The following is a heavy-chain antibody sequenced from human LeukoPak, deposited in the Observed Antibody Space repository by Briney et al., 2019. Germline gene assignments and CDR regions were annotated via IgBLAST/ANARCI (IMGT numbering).Heavy chain of an antibody. J-gene: IGHJ4*02. CDR2: VYTSGSN. CDR1: AGFISGYY. Sequence: PPQSLSLTYTVSAGFISGYYWRWVRHPAAKRLECIGRVYTSGSNNYNPSLKSRVTMSVDTSTNQFSLKLTSVTAADTAVYYCARGDFRNGHYNYWGQGTLVTVSS. V-gene: IGHV4-4*07. CDR3: ARGDFRNGHYNY. D-gene: IGHD3-3*01.